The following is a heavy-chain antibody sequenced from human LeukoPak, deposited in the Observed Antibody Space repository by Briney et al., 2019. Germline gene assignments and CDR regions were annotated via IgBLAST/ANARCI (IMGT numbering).Heavy chain of an antibody. V-gene: IGHV3-30-3*01. CDR2: ISYDGSNK. Sequence: PGRSLRLSCAASGFTFSSYAMHWVRQAPGKGLEWVAVISYDGSNKYYADSVKGRFTISRDNSKNTLYLQMNSLRAEDTAVYYCARDRTCSGGSCYSTYFDYWGQGTLVTVSS. D-gene: IGHD2-15*01. J-gene: IGHJ4*02. CDR1: GFTFSSYA. CDR3: ARDRTCSGGSCYSTYFDY.